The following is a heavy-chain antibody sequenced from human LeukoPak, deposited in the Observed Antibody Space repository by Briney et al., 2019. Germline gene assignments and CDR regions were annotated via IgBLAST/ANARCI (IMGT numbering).Heavy chain of an antibody. CDR3: ARVKSYYYDTSDKDAFDI. CDR1: GYTFTSYG. D-gene: IGHD3-22*01. V-gene: IGHV1-18*01. J-gene: IGHJ3*02. Sequence: ASVKVSCKASGYTFTSYGISWVRQAPGQGLEWMGWISAYNGNTSYAQKLQGRVTMTTDTSTSTAYMELRSLRSDDTAVYYCARVKSYYYDTSDKDAFDIWGQGTMVTVSS. CDR2: ISAYNGNT.